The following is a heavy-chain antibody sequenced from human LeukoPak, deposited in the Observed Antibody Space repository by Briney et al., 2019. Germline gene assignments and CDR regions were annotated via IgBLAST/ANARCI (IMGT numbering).Heavy chain of an antibody. D-gene: IGHD5-18*01. CDR2: IYTSGST. V-gene: IGHV4-4*07. Sequence: PSETLSLTCTVSGDSISGYYWNWIRQPAGKGLEWIGRIYTSGSTNYNPSHNSRVTMSVDTSKNQFSLKLFSVTAADTAVYYCARDLGGYNYGYSFDYWGQGTLVTVSS. CDR3: ARDLGGYNYGYSFDY. CDR1: GDSISGYY. J-gene: IGHJ4*02.